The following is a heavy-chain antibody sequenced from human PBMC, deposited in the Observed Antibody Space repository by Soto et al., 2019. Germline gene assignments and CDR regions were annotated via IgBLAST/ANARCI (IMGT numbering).Heavy chain of an antibody. Sequence: ASVKVSYKASGYTFTSYDINWVRQATGQGLEWMGWMNPNSGNTGYAQKFQGRVTMTRNTSISTAYMELSSLRSEDTAVYYCARGRLETGDAFDIWGQGTMVTVSS. CDR2: MNPNSGNT. V-gene: IGHV1-8*01. D-gene: IGHD7-27*01. CDR1: GYTFTSYD. J-gene: IGHJ3*02. CDR3: ARGRLETGDAFDI.